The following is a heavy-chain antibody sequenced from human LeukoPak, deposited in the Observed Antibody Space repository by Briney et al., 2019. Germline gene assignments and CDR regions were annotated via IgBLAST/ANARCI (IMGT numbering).Heavy chain of an antibody. J-gene: IGHJ4*02. CDR3: ARVYYFASSGYYFPPDY. CDR2: MNPNSGNT. CDR1: GYTFTSYD. Sequence: GESLKISCKGSGYTFTSYDIYWVRQATGQGLEWMGWMNPNSGNTVYAQKFQGRVTITSNTSINTAYMELSSLRSEDTAMYYCARVYYFASSGYYFPPDYWGQGTLVTVSS. V-gene: IGHV1-8*03. D-gene: IGHD3-22*01.